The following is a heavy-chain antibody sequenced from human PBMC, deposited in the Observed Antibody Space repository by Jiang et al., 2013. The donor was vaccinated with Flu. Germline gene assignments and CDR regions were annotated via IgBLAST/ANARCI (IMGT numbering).Heavy chain of an antibody. V-gene: IGHV4-34*01. Sequence: LLKPSETLSLTCGVYGGSLSDYYWTWIRQPPGKGLEWIGEINHSGGINYNPSLKSRLIISIDTSKKQFSLKVSSVTAADTAVYYCARRYMDPKMLAAPFWDDYWGQGTLVTVSS. CDR1: GGSLSDYY. CDR3: ARRYMDPKMLAAPFWDDY. CDR2: INHSGGI. D-gene: IGHD3-16*01. J-gene: IGHJ4*02.